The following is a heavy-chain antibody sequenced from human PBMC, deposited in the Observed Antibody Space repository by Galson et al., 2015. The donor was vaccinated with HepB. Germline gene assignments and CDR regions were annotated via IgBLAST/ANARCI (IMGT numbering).Heavy chain of an antibody. CDR1: GYTFTGYY. D-gene: IGHD2-2*01. CDR3: ARGRYCSSTSCYESGDAFDI. J-gene: IGHJ3*02. Sequence: SVKVSCKASGYTFTGYYMHWVRQAPGQGLEWMGWINPNSGGTNYAQKFQGWVTMTRDTSVNTAYIELSRLRSDDTAVYYCARGRYCSSTSCYESGDAFDIWGQGTMVTVSS. CDR2: INPNSGGT. V-gene: IGHV1-2*04.